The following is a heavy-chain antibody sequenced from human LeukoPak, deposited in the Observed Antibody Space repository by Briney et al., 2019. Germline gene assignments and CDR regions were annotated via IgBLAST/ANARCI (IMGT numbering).Heavy chain of an antibody. CDR2: IIPIVGTA. Sequence: ASVKVSCKASGGTFSSYAISWVRQAPGQGLEWMGGIIPIVGTANYAQKFQGRVTITADESTSTAYMELSSLRSEDTAVYYRARGADTAMVYYYYYGMDVWGQGTTVTVSS. J-gene: IGHJ6*02. D-gene: IGHD5-18*01. V-gene: IGHV1-69*13. CDR3: ARGADTAMVYYYYYGMDV. CDR1: GGTFSSYA.